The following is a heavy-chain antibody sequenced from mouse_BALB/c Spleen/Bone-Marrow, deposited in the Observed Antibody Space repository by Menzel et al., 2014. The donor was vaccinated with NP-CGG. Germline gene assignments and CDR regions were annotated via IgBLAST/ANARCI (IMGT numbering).Heavy chain of an antibody. V-gene: IGHV1S56*01. CDR3: ARGGGMDY. Sequence: QVQLQQSGPELVKPGASVKMSCKASGYTFTSYYIHWVKQRPGQGLEWIGWIYPGDGSTKYNEKFKGKTTLTADKSSSTAYMLLSSLTSEDSAIYFCARGGGMDYRGQGTSVTVSS. CDR1: GYTFTSYY. J-gene: IGHJ4*01. CDR2: IYPGDGST.